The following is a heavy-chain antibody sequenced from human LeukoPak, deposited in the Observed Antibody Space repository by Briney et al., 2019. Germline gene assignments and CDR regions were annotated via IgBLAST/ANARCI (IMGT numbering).Heavy chain of an antibody. CDR1: GYSFTSYW. D-gene: IGHD2-15*01. J-gene: IGHJ5*02. V-gene: IGHV5-51*01. CDR2: FYPGDSDT. CDR3: ARQAGYCSGGSCYFVDP. Sequence: GESLKISCKGSGYSFTSYWIGWVRQMPGKGLEWMGIFYPGDSDTRYSPSFQGHVTISADKSISTAYLQWSSLKASDTAMYYCARQAGYCSGGSCYFVDPWGQGTLVTVSS.